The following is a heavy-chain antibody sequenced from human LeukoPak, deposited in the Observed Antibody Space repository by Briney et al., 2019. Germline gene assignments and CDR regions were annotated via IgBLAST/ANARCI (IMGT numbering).Heavy chain of an antibody. J-gene: IGHJ4*02. CDR3: ARDFGGSRDY. CDR1: GFTFSSYW. V-gene: IGHV3-74*01. CDR2: INSDGSTI. D-gene: IGHD3-10*01. Sequence: GGSLRLSCAASGFTFSSYWMHWVRHAPGKGLVWVSRINSDGSTINYADSVEGRFTISRDNAKNTLYLQMNSLRAEDTAVYYCARDFGGSRDYWGQGTLVTVSS.